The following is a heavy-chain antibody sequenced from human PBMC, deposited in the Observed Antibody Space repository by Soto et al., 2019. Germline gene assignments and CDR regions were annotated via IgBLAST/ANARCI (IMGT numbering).Heavy chain of an antibody. Sequence: SETLSLTCTVSGGSISSGGYYWSWIRQHPGKGLEWIGYIYYSGSTYYNPSLKSRVTISVDTSKNQFSLKLSSVTAADTAVYYCARVLNYYGSGRGGWYFDYWGQGTLVTVS. CDR1: GGSISSGGYY. D-gene: IGHD3-10*01. CDR3: ARVLNYYGSGRGGWYFDY. CDR2: IYYSGST. J-gene: IGHJ4*02. V-gene: IGHV4-31*03.